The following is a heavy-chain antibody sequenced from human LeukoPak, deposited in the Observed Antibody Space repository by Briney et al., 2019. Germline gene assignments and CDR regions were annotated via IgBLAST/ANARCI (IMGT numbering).Heavy chain of an antibody. D-gene: IGHD3-3*01. V-gene: IGHV3-23*01. CDR2: ISGGGGST. Sequence: PGGSLRLSCAASGFTFSSYAMSWVRQAPGKGLEWVSAISGGGGSTYYADSVKGRFTISRDNSKNTLYLQMNSLRAEDTAVYYCAKRLRDFWSGSDCWGQGTLVTVSS. CDR1: GFTFSSYA. J-gene: IGHJ4*02. CDR3: AKRLRDFWSGSDC.